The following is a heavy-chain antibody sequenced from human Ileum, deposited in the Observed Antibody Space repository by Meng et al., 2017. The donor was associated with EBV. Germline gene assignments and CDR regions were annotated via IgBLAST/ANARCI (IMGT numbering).Heavy chain of an antibody. D-gene: IGHD6-19*01. Sequence: QGQLQESGPGLVKPSETLPLTCSVSGGSVSSGGNYWSWIRQPPGKGLEWIGYIYNSGSTNYNPSLKSRVTISVDTSKNQFSLKLSSVTAADTAVYYCARDGYSSGSDWGQGTLVTVSS. V-gene: IGHV4-61*08. CDR1: GGSVSSGGNY. CDR3: ARDGYSSGSD. CDR2: IYNSGST. J-gene: IGHJ4*02.